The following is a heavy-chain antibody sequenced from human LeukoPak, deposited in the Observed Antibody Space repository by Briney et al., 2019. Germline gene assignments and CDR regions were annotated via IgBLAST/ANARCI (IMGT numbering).Heavy chain of an antibody. CDR2: INPSGGST. V-gene: IGHV1-46*01. CDR3: ARQDGAYGMDV. D-gene: IGHD1-26*01. J-gene: IGHJ6*02. Sequence: ASVKVSYKASGYTFTSYYMHWVRQAPGQGLEWMGIINPSGGSTSYAQKFQGRVTMTRDTSTSTVYMELSSLRSEDTAVYYCARQDGAYGMDVWGQGTTVTVSS. CDR1: GYTFTSYY.